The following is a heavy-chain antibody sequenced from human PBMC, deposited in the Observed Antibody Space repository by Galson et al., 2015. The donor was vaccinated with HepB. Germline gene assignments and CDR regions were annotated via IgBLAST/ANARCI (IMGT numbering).Heavy chain of an antibody. J-gene: IGHJ4*02. CDR2: INPNSGGT. D-gene: IGHD3-10*01. CDR3: ARGVSVLLWFGEGDRADY. Sequence: SVKVSCKASGYTFTGYYMHWVRQAPGQGLEWMGWINPNSGGTNYAQKFQGRVTMTRDTSISTAYMELSRLRSDDTAVYYCARGVSVLLWFGEGDRADYWGQGTLVTVSS. CDR1: GYTFTGYY. V-gene: IGHV1-2*02.